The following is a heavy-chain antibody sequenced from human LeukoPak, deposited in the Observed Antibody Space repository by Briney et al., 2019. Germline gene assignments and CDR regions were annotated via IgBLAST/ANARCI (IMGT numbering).Heavy chain of an antibody. CDR1: GFTFSSYA. Sequence: GGSLRLSCAASGFTFSSYAMSWVRQAPGKGLEWVSAISGSGGSTYYADSVKGRFTISRDNSKNTLYLQMNSLRAEDTAVYYCAKNTKYYDILTGYLPGEYFDYWGQGTLVTVSS. D-gene: IGHD3-9*01. V-gene: IGHV3-23*01. CDR3: AKNTKYYDILTGYLPGEYFDY. CDR2: ISGSGGST. J-gene: IGHJ4*02.